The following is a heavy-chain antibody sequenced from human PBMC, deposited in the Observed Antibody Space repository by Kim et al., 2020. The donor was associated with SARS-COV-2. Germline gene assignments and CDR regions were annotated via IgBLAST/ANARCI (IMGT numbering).Heavy chain of an antibody. CDR3: ASPYYDSSGYYYGGFDY. Sequence: VKGRFTISRDNSKNTLYLQMSSRRAEDTAVYYCASPYYDSSGYYYGGFDYWGQGTLVTVSS. V-gene: IGHV3-23*01. J-gene: IGHJ4*02. D-gene: IGHD3-22*01.